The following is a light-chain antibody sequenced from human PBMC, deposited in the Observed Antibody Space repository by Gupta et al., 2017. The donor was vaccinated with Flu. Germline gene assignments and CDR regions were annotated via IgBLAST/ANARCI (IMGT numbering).Light chain of an antibody. J-gene: IGKJ2*01. Sequence: GDSVTITCRASQGNNIWLAWLQQKPGQAPKPLIYAASNLESGVPSRFSGSGSGTDFTLTISSLQPEDFATYYCQQTNSFPVAFGQGTKLEIK. V-gene: IGKV1-12*01. CDR1: QGNNIW. CDR3: QQTNSFPVA. CDR2: AAS.